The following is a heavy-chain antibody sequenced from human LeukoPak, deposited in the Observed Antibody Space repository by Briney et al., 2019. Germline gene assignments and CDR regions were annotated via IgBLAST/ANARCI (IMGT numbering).Heavy chain of an antibody. CDR3: ARGPYSLDL. J-gene: IGHJ4*02. D-gene: IGHD5-12*01. V-gene: IGHV3-74*01. Sequence: GGSLRLSCAASGFTLSSYWMHWVRQGPGKGLVWVSRINGDGSSTTCVDSVKGRFTISRDNAKNTLYLQMNSLRAEDTAVYYCARGPYSLDLWGQGTLVTVSS. CDR1: GFTLSSYW. CDR2: INGDGSST.